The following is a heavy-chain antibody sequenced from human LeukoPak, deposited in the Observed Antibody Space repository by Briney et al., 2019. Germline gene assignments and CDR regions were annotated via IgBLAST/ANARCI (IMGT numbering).Heavy chain of an antibody. CDR3: ASVPPYSYEITGVWFHP. J-gene: IGHJ5*02. CDR2: ISAYNGNT. CDR1: GYTFTSYG. D-gene: IGHD3-22*01. V-gene: IGHV1-18*01. Sequence: GASVKVSCKASGYTFTSYGISWVRQAPGQGLEWMGWISAYNGNTNYAQKLQGRVTMTTDTSTSTAYMELRSLRSDDTAVYYCASVPPYSYEITGVWFHPWDLVTLVSDCS.